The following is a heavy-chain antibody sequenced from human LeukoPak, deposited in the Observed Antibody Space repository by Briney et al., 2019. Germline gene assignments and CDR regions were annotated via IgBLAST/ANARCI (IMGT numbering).Heavy chain of an antibody. CDR2: IGASGGST. V-gene: IGHV3-23*01. Sequence: GGSLRLSCAASGFTFSSYAISWVRQAPGKGLEWVSSIGASGGSTYYAGSVKGRFTISRDNSKNTLYLQMNSLRAEDTAIYYCAKAPISGYSYGYVDYWGQGTLVTVSS. D-gene: IGHD5-18*01. J-gene: IGHJ4*02. CDR1: GFTFSSYA. CDR3: AKAPISGYSYGYVDY.